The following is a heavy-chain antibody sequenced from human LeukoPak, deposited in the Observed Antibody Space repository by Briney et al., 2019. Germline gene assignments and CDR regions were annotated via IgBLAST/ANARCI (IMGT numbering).Heavy chain of an antibody. D-gene: IGHD3-3*01. CDR3: AIHTPHYDFWSGYYSGYFDS. J-gene: IGHJ4*02. CDR2: INHSGST. V-gene: IGHV4-34*01. CDR1: GGSFSGYY. Sequence: PSETLSLTCAVYGGSFSGYYWSWIRQPPGKGLEWIGEINHSGSTNYNPSLKSRVTISVDTSKNQFSLKLSSVTAADTDVYYCAIHTPHYDFWSGYYSGYFDSWGQGTLVTVSS.